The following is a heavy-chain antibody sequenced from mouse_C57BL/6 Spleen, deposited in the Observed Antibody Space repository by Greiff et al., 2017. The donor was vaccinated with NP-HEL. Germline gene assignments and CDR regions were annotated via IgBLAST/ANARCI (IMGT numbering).Heavy chain of an antibody. D-gene: IGHD1-1*01. CDR2: ILPGSGST. CDR1: GYTFTGYW. J-gene: IGHJ2*01. V-gene: IGHV1-9*01. Sequence: VMLVESGAELMKPGASVKLSCKATGYTFTGYWIEWVKQRPGHGLEWIGEILPGSGSTNYNEKFKGKATFTADTSSNTAYMQLSSLTTEDSAIYYCARRGNYYGSSYPFDYWGQGTTLTVSS. CDR3: ARRGNYYGSSYPFDY.